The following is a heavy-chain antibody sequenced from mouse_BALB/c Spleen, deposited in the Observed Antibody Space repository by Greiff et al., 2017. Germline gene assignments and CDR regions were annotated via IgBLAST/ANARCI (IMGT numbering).Heavy chain of an antibody. J-gene: IGHJ3*01. V-gene: IGHV1-74*01. CDR1: GYTFTSYW. CDR2: IDPYDSET. Sequence: QVQLQQPGAELVRPGVSVKLSCTASGYTFTSYWMTWVNQRPEQGLEWIGRIDPYDSETHYNQKYKDKAMLTVDKSSSTAYMQLSSLTSEDSAVYNCAPGSGWFAGWGQGALVTVSA. CDR3: APGSGWFAG.